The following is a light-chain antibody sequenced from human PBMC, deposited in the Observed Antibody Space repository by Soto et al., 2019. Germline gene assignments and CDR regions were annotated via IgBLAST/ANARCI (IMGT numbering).Light chain of an antibody. Sequence: QSALTQPASVSGSPGQSITISCTGSSSDVGAYNHVSWYQHHPGKAPKLMIFEVSNRPSGVSNRFSGSKSGNTASLTISGLQAEDEADYFCSSYTSTNTGVSGTGTKLTVL. CDR2: EVS. CDR3: SSYTSTNTGV. CDR1: SSDVGAYNH. V-gene: IGLV2-14*01. J-gene: IGLJ1*01.